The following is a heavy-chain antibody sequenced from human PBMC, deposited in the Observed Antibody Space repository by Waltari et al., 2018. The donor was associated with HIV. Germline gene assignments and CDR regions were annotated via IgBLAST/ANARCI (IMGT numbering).Heavy chain of an antibody. Sequence: EVQLLESGGGLVQPGGSLRLSCAASGFTFSSYAMSWVRQAPGKGLEWVSAISGSVGSTYYADSVKGRFTISRDNSKNTLYLQMNSLRAEDTAVYYCAKSQGSGTYYYGMDVWGQGTTVTVSS. CDR3: AKSQGSGTYYYGMDV. CDR2: ISGSVGST. J-gene: IGHJ6*02. V-gene: IGHV3-23*01. D-gene: IGHD3-10*01. CDR1: GFTFSSYA.